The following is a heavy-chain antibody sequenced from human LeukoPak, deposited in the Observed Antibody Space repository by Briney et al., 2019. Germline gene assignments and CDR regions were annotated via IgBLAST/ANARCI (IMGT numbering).Heavy chain of an antibody. CDR2: IKEDGGQI. D-gene: IGHD4-23*01. CDR1: GFTFSSYW. J-gene: IGHJ4*02. V-gene: IGHV3-7*03. Sequence: GGSLRLSCAASGFTFSSYWMSWVRQAPGKGLEWVANIKEDGGQIYYVDSVKGRFTISRDNAKNSLYLQMNSLRAEDTALYYCAKDTLSAYGGNSFPDYWGQGTLVTVSS. CDR3: AKDTLSAYGGNSFPDY.